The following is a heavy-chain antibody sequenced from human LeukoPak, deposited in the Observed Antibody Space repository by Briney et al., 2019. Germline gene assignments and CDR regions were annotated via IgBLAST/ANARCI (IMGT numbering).Heavy chain of an antibody. Sequence: GGSLRLSYAASGFTFDDYAMHWVRQAPGKGLEWVSLISWDGGSTYYADSVKGRFTISRDNSKNSLYLQMNSLRAEDTALYYCAKDVGATGDAFDIWGQGTMVTVSS. CDR2: ISWDGGST. CDR3: AKDVGATGDAFDI. J-gene: IGHJ3*02. D-gene: IGHD1-26*01. CDR1: GFTFDDYA. V-gene: IGHV3-43D*03.